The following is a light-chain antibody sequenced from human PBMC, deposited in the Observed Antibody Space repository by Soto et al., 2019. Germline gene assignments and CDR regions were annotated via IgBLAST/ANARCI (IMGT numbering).Light chain of an antibody. CDR1: SSNIGGNT. V-gene: IGLV1-44*01. J-gene: IGLJ1*01. CDR3: ATWDDSLNLLYA. CDR2: SND. Sequence: QSVLTQPPSASGTPGQRVTISCYGSSSNIGGNTVNWYQQLPGAAPKLLIYSNDQRPSGVPDRFSGSKSGTSASLAISGLQSEDEADYYCATWDDSLNLLYAVGTGTKV.